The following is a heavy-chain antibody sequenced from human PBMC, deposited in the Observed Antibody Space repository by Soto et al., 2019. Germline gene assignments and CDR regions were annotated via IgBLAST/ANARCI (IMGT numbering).Heavy chain of an antibody. CDR2: TYYRSKWYN. CDR3: ARDEDYVWGSYRH. J-gene: IGHJ4*02. CDR1: GDSVSSNSAA. D-gene: IGHD3-16*02. V-gene: IGHV6-1*01. Sequence: QTGSVAWAISGDSVSSNSAACNWIRQSPSRGLEWLGRTYYRSKWYNDYAVSLKSRITINPDTSKNQFSLQLNSVTPEDTAVYYCARDEDYVWGSYRHWGQGTLVTVS.